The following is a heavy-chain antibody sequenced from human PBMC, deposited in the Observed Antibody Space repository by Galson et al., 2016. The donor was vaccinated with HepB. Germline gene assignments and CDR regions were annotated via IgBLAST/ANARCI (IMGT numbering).Heavy chain of an antibody. D-gene: IGHD3-22*01. CDR2: ISGRGDTI. Sequence: SLRLSCAASGFTFTNHAMSWVRQAPGKGLEWVSTISGRGDTIYYAASVKGRFTISRDNSTNTRFLPMNSLRAEDPAVYYCAKGRNYYDNSGYFADWGQGTLVTVSS. CDR1: GFTFTNHA. J-gene: IGHJ4*02. CDR3: AKGRNYYDNSGYFAD. V-gene: IGHV3-23*01.